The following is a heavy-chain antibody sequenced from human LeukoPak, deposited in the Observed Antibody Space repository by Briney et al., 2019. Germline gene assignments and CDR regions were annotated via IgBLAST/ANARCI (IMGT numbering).Heavy chain of an antibody. CDR3: TTVGSARNFDY. J-gene: IGHJ4*02. CDR1: GFTFSNAW. Sequence: PGGSLRLSCAASGFTFSNAWMTWVRQAPGKGLEWVGRIKSKRAGGTIDYAAPVKGRFIISRDDSKDTLYLQMNSLKIEDAAVYYCTTVGSARNFDYWGQGTLVTVSS. V-gene: IGHV3-15*01. CDR2: IKSKRAGGTI. D-gene: IGHD6-25*01.